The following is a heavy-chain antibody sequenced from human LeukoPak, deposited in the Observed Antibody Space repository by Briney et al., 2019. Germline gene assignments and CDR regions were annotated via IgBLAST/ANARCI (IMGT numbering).Heavy chain of an antibody. Sequence: ASVKVSCKASGYTFTSYGISWVRQAPGQGLEWMGWISAYNGNTNYAQKLQGRVTMTTDTSTSTAYMELRSLRSDDTAVYYCARGVVPLWFGETPYYMDVWGKGTTVTVSS. CDR2: ISAYNGNT. CDR1: GYTFTSYG. J-gene: IGHJ6*03. V-gene: IGHV1-18*01. D-gene: IGHD3-10*01. CDR3: ARGVVPLWFGETPYYMDV.